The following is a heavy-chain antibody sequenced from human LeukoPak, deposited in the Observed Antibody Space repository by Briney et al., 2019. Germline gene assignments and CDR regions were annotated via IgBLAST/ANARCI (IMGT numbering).Heavy chain of an antibody. CDR3: TRQSGTVTPVDY. CDR2: IHHSGTT. D-gene: IGHD4-17*01. Sequence: SETLSLSCTIRDGSINGYSWSWIRQTTEKGLEWIGEIHHSGTTNYRPSLKSRVTISFDKSKNQFSLTMTSVTAADTAVYYCTRQSGTVTPVDYWGQGTLVTVSS. J-gene: IGHJ4*02. CDR1: DGSINGYS. V-gene: IGHV4-34*01.